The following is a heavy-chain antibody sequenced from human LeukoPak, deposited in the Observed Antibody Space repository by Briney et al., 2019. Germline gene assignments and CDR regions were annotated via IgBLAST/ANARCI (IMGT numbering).Heavy chain of an antibody. Sequence: GGSLRLSCAASGFTFNNYGMHWVRQAPGKGLEWVAVISYDGNNKYYADSVKGRFTISRDNSKNTLYLQMNSLRAEDTAVYYCAKKNRDDFWSGYYIDYWGQGTLVTVSS. D-gene: IGHD3-3*01. V-gene: IGHV3-30*18. CDR1: GFTFNNYG. CDR2: ISYDGNNK. CDR3: AKKNRDDFWSGYYIDY. J-gene: IGHJ4*02.